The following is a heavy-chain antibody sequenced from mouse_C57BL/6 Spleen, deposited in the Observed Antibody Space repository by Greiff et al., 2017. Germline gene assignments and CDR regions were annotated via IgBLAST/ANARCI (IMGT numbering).Heavy chain of an antibody. CDR1: GFTFSDYG. V-gene: IGHV5-17*01. J-gene: IGHJ4*01. Sequence: EVQVVESGGGLVKPGGSLKLSCAASGFTFSDYGIHWVRQAPEKGLEWVAYISRGSSTIYYADPVKGRFTISRDTAKNTLFMQMTSLRSEQTAMDYGARDHDGYYVGAMDDWGQGTSVTVSS. CDR3: ARDHDGYYVGAMDD. D-gene: IGHD2-3*01. CDR2: ISRGSSTI.